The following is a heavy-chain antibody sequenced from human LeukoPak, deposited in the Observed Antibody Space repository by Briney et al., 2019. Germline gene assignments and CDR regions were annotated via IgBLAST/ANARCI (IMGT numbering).Heavy chain of an antibody. J-gene: IGHJ4*02. V-gene: IGHV3-74*01. CDR3: ARGAWGTSVHFDK. CDR2: INSDGTDT. D-gene: IGHD3-16*01. Sequence: GGFLRLSCATSGFTLSSFWMHWVRHPPGKGLVWVSRINSDGTDTNYADSGKGRFTISRDNYKNTVYLQMNSLTAEDTAVYYCARGAWGTSVHFDKWGQGALVTVSS. CDR1: GFTLSSFW.